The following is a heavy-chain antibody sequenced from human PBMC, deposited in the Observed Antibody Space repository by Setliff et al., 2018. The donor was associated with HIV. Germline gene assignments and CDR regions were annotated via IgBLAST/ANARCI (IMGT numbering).Heavy chain of an antibody. V-gene: IGHV3-30-3*01. Sequence: PGGSLRLSCAASGFTFSSYAMHWVRQAPGKGLEWVAVISYDGSNKYYADSVKGRFTISRDNSKNTLYLQMNSLRAEDTAAYYCARDSTYYYDSSGYGQSMDVWGQGTTVTVSS. J-gene: IGHJ6*02. CDR2: ISYDGSNK. D-gene: IGHD3-22*01. CDR3: ARDSTYYYDSSGYGQSMDV. CDR1: GFTFSSYA.